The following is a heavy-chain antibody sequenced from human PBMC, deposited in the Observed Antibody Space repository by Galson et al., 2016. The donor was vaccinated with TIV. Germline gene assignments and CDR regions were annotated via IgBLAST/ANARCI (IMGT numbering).Heavy chain of an antibody. CDR3: ARVPAKLDAQTNYGMDV. V-gene: IGHV3-11*01. D-gene: IGHD1-1*01. J-gene: IGHJ6*02. CDR1: GFTFRDYY. Sequence: SLRLSCAASGFTFRDYYMSWIRQAPGKGLEWVSDISSSGSTKYYADSVKGRFTVSRDNAKNSLDLQMNSLRAEDTAVYYCARVPAKLDAQTNYGMDVWGQGTTVTVSS. CDR2: ISSSGSTK.